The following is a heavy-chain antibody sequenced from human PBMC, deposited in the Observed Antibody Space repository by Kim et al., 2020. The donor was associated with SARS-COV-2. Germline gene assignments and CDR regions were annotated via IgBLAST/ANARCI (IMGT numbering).Heavy chain of an antibody. CDR3: ASLSPGYGWDKFDY. Sequence: GGSLRLSCVASGFTFSTYWMHWVRQAPGKGLVWVSRVSSDGSNTSYADSVKGRFTISRDNARNTLYLQMNSLRAEDTAVYYCASLSPGYGWDKFDYWGQGTLVTVSS. D-gene: IGHD3-16*01. CDR1: GFTFSTYW. CDR2: VSSDGSNT. J-gene: IGHJ4*02. V-gene: IGHV3-74*01.